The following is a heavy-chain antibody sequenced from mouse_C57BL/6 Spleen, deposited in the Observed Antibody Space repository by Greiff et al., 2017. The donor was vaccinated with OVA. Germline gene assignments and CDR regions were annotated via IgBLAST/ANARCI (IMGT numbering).Heavy chain of an antibody. J-gene: IGHJ1*03. D-gene: IGHD1-1*01. V-gene: IGHV1-52*01. CDR2: IDPSDGGT. CDR1: GYTFTSYW. CDR3: ARATTVVANWYFDV. Sequence: VQLQQPGAELVRPGSSVKLSCKASGYTFTSYWMHWVKQRPIQGLEWIGNIDPSDGGTHYNQKFKDKATLTVDKSSSTAYMQLSSLTSEDSAVYFCARATTVVANWYFDVWGTGTTVTVSS.